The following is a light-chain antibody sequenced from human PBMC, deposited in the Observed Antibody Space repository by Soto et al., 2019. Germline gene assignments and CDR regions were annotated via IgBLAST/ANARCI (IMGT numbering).Light chain of an antibody. CDR1: QSVGSN. CDR3: QQYNNWPPDRT. J-gene: IGKJ1*01. Sequence: EIVMTQSPATLSVSQGERATLSCRASQSVGSNLAWYQQKPGQAPRLLIYGASTRATGIPARFSGSGSGTEFTLTISSLQSEDFVIYFCQQYNNWPPDRTFGQGTKVEIK. CDR2: GAS. V-gene: IGKV3-15*01.